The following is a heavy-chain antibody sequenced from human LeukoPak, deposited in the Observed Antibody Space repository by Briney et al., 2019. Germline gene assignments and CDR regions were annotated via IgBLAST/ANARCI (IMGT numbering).Heavy chain of an antibody. CDR3: ARAAGVDTAMVDYGMDV. CDR1: GGSISSYY. V-gene: IGHV4-34*01. Sequence: SETLSLTCTVSGGSISSYYWSWIRQPPGKGLEWIGEINHSGSTNYNPSLKSRVTISVDTSKNQFSLKLSSVTAADTAVYYCARAAGVDTAMVDYGMDVWGQGTTVTVSS. J-gene: IGHJ6*02. D-gene: IGHD5-18*01. CDR2: INHSGST.